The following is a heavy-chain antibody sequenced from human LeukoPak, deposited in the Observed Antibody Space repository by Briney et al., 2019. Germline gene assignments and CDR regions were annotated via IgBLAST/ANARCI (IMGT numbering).Heavy chain of an antibody. J-gene: IGHJ2*01. CDR3: ARDRDSSGLRDFDL. Sequence: SETLSLTCTVSGGSINSYYGSWIRQPPGKGLEWIGYIYYSGNTNYNPSLKSRGSISIDTYKNQLSLQLSSVTAADTAVYYCARDRDSSGLRDFDLWGRGTLVTVSA. CDR2: IYYSGNT. D-gene: IGHD3-22*01. V-gene: IGHV4-59*01. CDR1: GGSINSYY.